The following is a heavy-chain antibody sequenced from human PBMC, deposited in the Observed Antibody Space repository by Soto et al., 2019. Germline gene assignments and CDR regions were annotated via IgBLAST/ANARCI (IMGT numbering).Heavy chain of an antibody. CDR3: ARDPRIAYYHDH. D-gene: IGHD3-3*01. J-gene: IGHJ4*02. CDR2: MCYSGST. Sequence: QVQLQESGPGLVKPSQTLSLTCTGSGGSISSGAYFWSWIRQHQGRCLEWIGYMCYSGSTYYNPSLKSRVTISVDTSKKQFALNLSSVTAAYTAVYYCARDPRIAYYHDHWCQGTLVTVSS. CDR1: GGSISSGAYF. V-gene: IGHV4-31*03.